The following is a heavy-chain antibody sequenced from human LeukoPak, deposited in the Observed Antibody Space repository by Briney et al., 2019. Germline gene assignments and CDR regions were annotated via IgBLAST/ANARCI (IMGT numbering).Heavy chain of an antibody. CDR2: ISYDGNYK. D-gene: IGHD3-10*01. CDR3: ARGEDYYGSGSYSPDY. V-gene: IGHV3-30-3*01. J-gene: IGHJ4*02. CDR1: GFTFSIYA. Sequence: GGSLRLSCAASGFTFSIYAMHWVRQAPGKGLEWVAVISYDGNYKYYADSVKGRFTISRDNSKNTLYLQMNSLRVEDTAVYYCARGEDYYGSGSYSPDYWGQGTLVTVSS.